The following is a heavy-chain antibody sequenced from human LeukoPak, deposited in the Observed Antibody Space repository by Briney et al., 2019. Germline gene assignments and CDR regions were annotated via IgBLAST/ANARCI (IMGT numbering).Heavy chain of an antibody. CDR1: GFTFSSYA. J-gene: IGHJ3*01. CDR3: AKEKDTIYFDL. CDR2: ISGRDSTT. D-gene: IGHD2-21*01. Sequence: GGSLRLSCAASGFTFSSYAMSWVRQAPGKGLEWVSGISGRDSTTYYADSVKGRFTISRENSKNTLYLQMNSLRAEDTAVYYCAKEKDTIYFDLWGQGTLVTVSA. V-gene: IGHV3-23*01.